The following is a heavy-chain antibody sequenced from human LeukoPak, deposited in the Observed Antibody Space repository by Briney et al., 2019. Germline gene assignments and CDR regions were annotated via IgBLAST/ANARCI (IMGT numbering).Heavy chain of an antibody. Sequence: PSETLSLTCTVSGGSISSYYWSRIRQPAGKGLEWIGRIYTSGSTNYNPSLKSRVTMSVDTSKNQFSLKLSSVTAADTAVYYCARDQGTMITFGGVIVDYYYYYYMDVWGKGTTVTISS. D-gene: IGHD3-16*02. CDR1: GGSISSYY. CDR2: IYTSGST. J-gene: IGHJ6*03. CDR3: ARDQGTMITFGGVIVDYYYYYYMDV. V-gene: IGHV4-4*07.